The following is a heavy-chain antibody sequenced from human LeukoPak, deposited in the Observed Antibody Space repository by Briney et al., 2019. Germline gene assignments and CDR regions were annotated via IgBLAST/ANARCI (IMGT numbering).Heavy chain of an antibody. J-gene: IGHJ4*02. CDR1: GFTFSSYS. D-gene: IGHD1-26*01. V-gene: IGHV3-21*01. CDR2: ISSSSSYI. CDR3: ARDRKFRIVGTSQHYFDY. Sequence: GGSPRLSCAASGFTFSSYSMNWVRQAPGKGLEWVSFISSSSSYIYYADSMKGRFTVSRDNAKNSLYLQINSLRAEDTALYYCARDRKFRIVGTSQHYFDYWGQGTLVTVSS.